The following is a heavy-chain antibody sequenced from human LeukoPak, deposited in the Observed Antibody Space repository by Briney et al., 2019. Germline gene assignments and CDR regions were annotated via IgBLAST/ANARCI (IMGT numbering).Heavy chain of an antibody. CDR1: GYIFTHYW. D-gene: IGHD3-10*01. V-gene: IGHV5-51*01. CDR3: ARENYGGVDY. Sequence: GESLKISCQVSGYIFTHYWIGWVRQMPGKGLEWMGSVYPGNSDTRYSPSFQGQITISADYSIRTAYLQWSSLKASDTAMYFCARENYGGVDYWGQGTLVTVSS. J-gene: IGHJ4*02. CDR2: VYPGNSDT.